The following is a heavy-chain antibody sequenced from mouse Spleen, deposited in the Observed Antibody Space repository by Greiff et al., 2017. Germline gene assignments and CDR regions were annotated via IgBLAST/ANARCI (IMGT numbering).Heavy chain of an antibody. Sequence: QVQLQQPGAELVRPGTSVKLSCKASGYTFTSYWMHWVKQRPGQGLEWIGVIDPSDSYTNYNQKFKGKATLTVDTSSSTAYMQLSSLTSEDSAVYYCARGDYDGSWSWFAYWGQGTLVTVSA. CDR1: GYTFTSYW. CDR2: IDPSDSYT. V-gene: IGHV1-59*01. D-gene: IGHD1-1*01. J-gene: IGHJ3*01. CDR3: ARGDYDGSWSWFAY.